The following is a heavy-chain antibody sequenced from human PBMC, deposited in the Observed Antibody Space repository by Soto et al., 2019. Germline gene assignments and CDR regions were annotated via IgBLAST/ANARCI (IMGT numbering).Heavy chain of an antibody. CDR3: ANVPIWCGGSSCYTEGFDS. CDR2: ISAGGDT. CDR1: GFVFSDCA. Sequence: PGGSLRLSCVASGFVFSDCAMSWVRQAPGKGLEWVSAISAGGDTYYADSVKGRFTVSRANSKNTLYLQMNSLRAKDTAIYYCANVPIWCGGSSCYTEGFDSWGQGTLVTVSS. D-gene: IGHD2-21*01. V-gene: IGHV3-23*01. J-gene: IGHJ4*02.